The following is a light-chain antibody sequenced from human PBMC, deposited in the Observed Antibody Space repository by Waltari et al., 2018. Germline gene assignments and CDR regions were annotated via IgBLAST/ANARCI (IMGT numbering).Light chain of an antibody. J-gene: IGLJ2*01. CDR1: SRDVGGYNY. CDR2: DVS. V-gene: IGLV2-11*01. Sequence: QSALTQPRSVSGSPGQSVTISCTGTSRDVGGYNYVSWYQQHPGKAPKLMIYDVSKRPSGVPDRFSGSKSGNTASLTISGLQAEDEADYYCCSYAGSPRVVFGGGTKLTVL. CDR3: CSYAGSPRVV.